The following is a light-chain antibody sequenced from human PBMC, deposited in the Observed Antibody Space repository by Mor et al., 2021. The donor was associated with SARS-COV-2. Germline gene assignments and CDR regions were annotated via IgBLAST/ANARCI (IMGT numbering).Light chain of an antibody. CDR3: QQRTKWPPEVT. Sequence: YLAGYQQRPAQAPRLLIYDASNRATGIPPRFSASGSGRDFTLTISSLEPEDFAVYYCQQRTKWPPEVTFGGGTRVEFK. CDR1: Y. V-gene: IGKV3-11*02. J-gene: IGKJ4*01. CDR2: DAS.